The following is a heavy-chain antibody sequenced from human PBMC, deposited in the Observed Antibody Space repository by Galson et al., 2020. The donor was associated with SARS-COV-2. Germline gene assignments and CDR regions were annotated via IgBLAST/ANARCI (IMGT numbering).Heavy chain of an antibody. CDR3: ARDNWNDPSDYYYYYGMDV. V-gene: IGHV3-21*01. J-gene: IGHJ6*02. D-gene: IGHD1-1*01. Sequence: GESLKISCAASGFTFSSYSMNWVRQAPGKGLEWVSSISSSSSYIYYADSVKGRFTISRDNAKNSLYLQMNSLRAEDTAVYYCARDNWNDPSDYYYYYGMDVWGPGTTVTVSS. CDR2: ISSSSSYI. CDR1: GFTFSSYS.